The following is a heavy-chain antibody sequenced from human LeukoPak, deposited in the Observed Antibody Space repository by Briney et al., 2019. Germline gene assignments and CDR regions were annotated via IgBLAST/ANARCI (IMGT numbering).Heavy chain of an antibody. CDR2: IYPGDSDT. CDR1: GYRFTSYW. V-gene: IGHV5-51*01. D-gene: IGHD3-10*01. Sequence: GESLKISCKGSGYRFTSYWIGWVRQMPGKGLEWMGTIYPGDSDTRYSPSFQGQVTISADKSISTAYLQWSSLKASDTAMYYCAKSIPYASARFHPFDIWGQGTMVTVSS. CDR3: AKSIPYASARFHPFDI. J-gene: IGHJ3*02.